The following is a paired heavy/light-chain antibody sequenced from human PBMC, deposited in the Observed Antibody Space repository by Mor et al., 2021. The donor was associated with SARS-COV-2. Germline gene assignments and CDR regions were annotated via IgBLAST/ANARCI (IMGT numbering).Heavy chain of an antibody. CDR2: IIPIFGTA. V-gene: IGHV1-69*01. J-gene: IGHJ5*02. CDR1: GGTFSSYA. CDR3: ARGGGEPLGYCSSTSCIWFDP. Sequence: QVQLVQSGAEVKKPGSSVKVSCKASGGTFSSYAISWVRQAPGQGLEWMGGIIPIFGTANYAQKFQGRVTITADESTSTAYMELSSLRSEDTAVYYCARGGGEPLGYCSSTSCIWFDPWGQGTLVTVSS. D-gene: IGHD2-2*01.
Light chain of an antibody. Sequence: EIVLTQSPATLSLSPGERATLSCRASQSVSSYLAWYQQKPGQAPRLLIYDASNRATGIPARFSGSGSGTDFTLTISSLEPEDFAVYYCQQRSNWPPAFGQGTKLEIK. V-gene: IGKV3-11*01. J-gene: IGKJ2*01. CDR2: DAS. CDR1: QSVSSY. CDR3: QQRSNWPPA.